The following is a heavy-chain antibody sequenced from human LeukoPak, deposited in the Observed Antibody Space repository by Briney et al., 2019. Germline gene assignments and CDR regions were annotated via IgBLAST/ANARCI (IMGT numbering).Heavy chain of an antibody. CDR1: GYTFTSYG. D-gene: IGHD3-22*01. V-gene: IGHV1-18*01. CDR3: ARSRTSYYYDSSGYIFDY. CDR2: ISAYNGNT. Sequence: ASVKVSCKASGYTFTSYGISWVRQAPGQGLEWMGWISAYNGNTNYAQKLQGRVTMTTDTSTSTAYMELRSLRSDDTAVYYCARSRTSYYYDSSGYIFDYWGQGTLVTVSS. J-gene: IGHJ4*02.